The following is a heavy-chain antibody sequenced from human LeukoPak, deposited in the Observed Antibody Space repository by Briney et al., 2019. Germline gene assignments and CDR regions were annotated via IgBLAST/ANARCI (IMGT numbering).Heavy chain of an antibody. J-gene: IGHJ5*02. Sequence: SGGSLRLSCAASGFTFSSYSMNWVRQAPGKGLEWVSSISSSSSYIYYADSVKGRFTIPRDNAKNSLYLQMNSLRAEDTAVYYCARTAIAAPRKNWFDPWGQGTLVTVSS. V-gene: IGHV3-21*01. CDR1: GFTFSSYS. CDR3: ARTAIAAPRKNWFDP. CDR2: ISSSSSYI. D-gene: IGHD6-6*01.